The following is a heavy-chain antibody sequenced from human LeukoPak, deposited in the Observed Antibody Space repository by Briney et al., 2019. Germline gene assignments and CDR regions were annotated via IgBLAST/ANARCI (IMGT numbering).Heavy chain of an antibody. CDR3: ASVVAGTPYFDY. CDR2: IYYSGST. Sequence: SETLSLTCTVSGGSISSYYWSWIRQPPGKGLEWIGYIYYSGSTNYNPSLKSRVTISVDTSKNQFSLKLSSVTAADTAVYYCASVVAGTPYFDYWGQGTLVTVSS. V-gene: IGHV4-59*01. J-gene: IGHJ4*02. CDR1: GGSISSYY. D-gene: IGHD6-19*01.